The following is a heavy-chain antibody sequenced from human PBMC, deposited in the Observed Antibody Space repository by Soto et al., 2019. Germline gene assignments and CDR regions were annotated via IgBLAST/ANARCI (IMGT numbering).Heavy chain of an antibody. V-gene: IGHV3-21*01. Sequence: GGSLRLSCAASGFTFSSYSMNWVRQAPGKGLEWVSSISSSSSYIYYADSVKGRFTISRDNAKNSLYLQMNSLRAEDRAVYYCVGGRYGDYVGWFDPWGQGTLVTVSS. CDR1: GFTFSSYS. J-gene: IGHJ5*02. D-gene: IGHD4-17*01. CDR2: ISSSSSYI. CDR3: VGGRYGDYVGWFDP.